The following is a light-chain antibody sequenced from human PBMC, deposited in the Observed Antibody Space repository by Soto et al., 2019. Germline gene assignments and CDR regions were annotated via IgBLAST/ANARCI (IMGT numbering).Light chain of an antibody. J-gene: IGKJ5*01. CDR3: QQSYSTLSIT. V-gene: IGKV1-39*01. Sequence: DIQMTQSPSSLSASVGDRVTITCRASESISRHLNWYQQKPGKAPKLLIYAASSLQNGVPSRFIGSGSGTDFTLTISNLQPEYFATYYCQQSYSTLSITFGQGTRLEIK. CDR1: ESISRH. CDR2: AAS.